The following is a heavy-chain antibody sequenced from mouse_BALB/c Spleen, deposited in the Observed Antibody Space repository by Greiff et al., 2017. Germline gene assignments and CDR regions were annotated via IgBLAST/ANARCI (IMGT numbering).Heavy chain of an antibody. D-gene: IGHD1-1*01. CDR3: AKPYYYGSSGGFFAY. J-gene: IGHJ3*01. V-gene: IGHV2-6-5*01. Sequence: VKLMESGPGLVAPSQSLSITCTVSGFSLTDYGVSWIRQPPGKGLEWLGVIWGGGSTYYNSALKSRLSISKDNSKSQVFLKMNSLQTDDTAMYYCAKPYYYGSSGGFFAYWGQGTLVTVSA. CDR2: IWGGGST. CDR1: GFSLTDYG.